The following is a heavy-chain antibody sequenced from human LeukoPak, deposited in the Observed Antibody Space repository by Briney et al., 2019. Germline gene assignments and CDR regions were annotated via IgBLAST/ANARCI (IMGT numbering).Heavy chain of an antibody. CDR1: GYTLTELS. CDR2: FGAEDGET. Sequence: ASVKVSCKVSGYTLTELSMHWVRQAPGKGLEWMGGFGAEDGETIYAQKFQGRVTMTEDTSTDTAYMELSSLRSEDTAVYYCATADATATISGVYYGMDDWGQGTTVTVSS. CDR3: ATADATATISGVYYGMDD. V-gene: IGHV1-24*01. J-gene: IGHJ6*02. D-gene: IGHD5-12*01.